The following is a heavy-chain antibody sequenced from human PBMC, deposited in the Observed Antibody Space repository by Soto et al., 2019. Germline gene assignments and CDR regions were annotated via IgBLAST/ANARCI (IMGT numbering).Heavy chain of an antibody. CDR2: INPSGGST. CDR3: PRDLHYHDHVPVGAESRYYVMGV. J-gene: IGHJ6*02. V-gene: IGHV1-46*01. CDR1: QYNFTNYC. Sequence: QVQLVQSGAESKTPGASVKVSCKASQYNFTNYCVHWVRQAPGQGLEWMGVINPSGGSTKYAQRFRGRITMPSPTTTNIRYIELQRTKPVDHALLFCPRDLHYHDHVPVGAESRYYVMGVWGRGTTVTVSS. D-gene: IGHD3-22*01.